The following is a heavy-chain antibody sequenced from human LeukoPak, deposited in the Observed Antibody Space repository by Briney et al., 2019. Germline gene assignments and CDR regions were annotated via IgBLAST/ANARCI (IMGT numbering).Heavy chain of an antibody. J-gene: IGHJ5*02. D-gene: IGHD5-24*01. Sequence: GGSLRLSCAASGFTFSNAWMSWVRQAPGKGLEWVAVIWYDGSNKYYADSVKGRFTISRDNSKNTLYLQMNSLRAEDTAVYYCARDDRDGYNYDWFDPWGQGTLVTVSS. CDR3: ARDDRDGYNYDWFDP. V-gene: IGHV3-33*08. CDR1: GFTFSNAW. CDR2: IWYDGSNK.